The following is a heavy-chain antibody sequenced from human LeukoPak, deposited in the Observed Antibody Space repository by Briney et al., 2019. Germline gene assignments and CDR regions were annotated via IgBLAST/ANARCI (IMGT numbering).Heavy chain of an antibody. D-gene: IGHD3-10*01. CDR3: AKDLRGSGSYYFDY. CDR1: GFTFSSYG. Sequence: GGSLRLSCAASGFTFSSYGMSWVRQAPGKGLEWVSAISGSGGSTYYADSVKGRFTISRDNSKNTLYLQMNSLRAEDTAVYYCAKDLRGSGSYYFDYWGQGTLVTVSS. CDR2: ISGSGGST. J-gene: IGHJ4*02. V-gene: IGHV3-23*01.